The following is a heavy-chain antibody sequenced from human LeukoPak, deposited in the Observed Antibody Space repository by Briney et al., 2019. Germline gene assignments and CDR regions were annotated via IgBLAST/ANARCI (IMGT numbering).Heavy chain of an antibody. J-gene: IGHJ4*02. D-gene: IGHD3-16*02. V-gene: IGHV3-53*01. CDR2: IYSGGAT. CDR3: ERGAYRISWPGIDY. Sequence: GGSLRLSCAASGFTVISNLMTWVRQSPGRGLEWLSSIYSGGATYYADSVKGRFTISRDHSNNSVSLQMTNLRVEDTAIYYCERGAYRISWPGIDYWGQGTLVTVSS. CDR1: GFTVISNL.